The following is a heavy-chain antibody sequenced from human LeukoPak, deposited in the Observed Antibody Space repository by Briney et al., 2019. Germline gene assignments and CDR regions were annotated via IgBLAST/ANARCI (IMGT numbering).Heavy chain of an antibody. Sequence: SETLSLNCTVSGGSISSYYWSWIRQPPGKGLEWIGYIYYSGSTNYNPSLKSRVTISVDTSKNQFSLKMSSVTAADTAVYYCARDWVSGGYYYGMDVWGQGTTVTVSS. CDR1: GGSISSYY. J-gene: IGHJ6*02. D-gene: IGHD1-26*01. CDR2: IYYSGST. CDR3: ARDWVSGGYYYGMDV. V-gene: IGHV4-59*01.